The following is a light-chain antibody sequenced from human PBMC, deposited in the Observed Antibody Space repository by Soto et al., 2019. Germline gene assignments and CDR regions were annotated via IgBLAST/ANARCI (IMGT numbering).Light chain of an antibody. V-gene: IGKV4-1*01. CDR1: QSVLYSSNNKNY. J-gene: IGKJ2*01. Sequence: DIVMTQSPDSLAVSLGERATINCKSSQSVLYSSNNKNYLAWYQQKPGQPPKLLIYWASTRESGVPDRFSGSGSGTDFTLTISRLQAEDVAVYHCQQYYSTPLRTFGQGTKLEIK. CDR2: WAS. CDR3: QQYYSTPLRT.